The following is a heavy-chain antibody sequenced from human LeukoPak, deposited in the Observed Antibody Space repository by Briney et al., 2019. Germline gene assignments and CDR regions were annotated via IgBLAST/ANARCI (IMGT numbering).Heavy chain of an antibody. D-gene: IGHD2-15*01. V-gene: IGHV1-69*05. CDR3: ARDFFHGHCAGLSCFLLDY. J-gene: IGHJ4*02. CDR2: IIPIFGTA. Sequence: GASVKVSCKASGGTFSSYAISWVRQAPGQGLEWMGGIIPIFGTANYAQKFQGRVTMTTDTSTSTAYMELRSLRSDDTAVYYCARDFFHGHCAGLSCFLLDYWGQGSLVTVSS. CDR1: GGTFSSYA.